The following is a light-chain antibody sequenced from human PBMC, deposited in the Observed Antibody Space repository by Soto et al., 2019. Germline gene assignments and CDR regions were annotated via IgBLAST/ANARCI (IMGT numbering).Light chain of an antibody. J-gene: IGLJ2*01. CDR3: AAWDDSLNGFAV. Sequence: QSVLTQPPSASGTPGQTVTISCSGSRSNIGSNPVSWYQQLPGTAPKLLIYSSNKRPSGVPDRFSGSKSGTSASLAISGLQSDDEADYHCAAWDDSLNGFAVFGGGTQLTVL. CDR2: SSN. CDR1: RSNIGSNP. V-gene: IGLV1-44*01.